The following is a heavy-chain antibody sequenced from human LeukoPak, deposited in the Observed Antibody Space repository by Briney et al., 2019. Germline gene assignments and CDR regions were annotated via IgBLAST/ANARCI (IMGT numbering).Heavy chain of an antibody. CDR1: GFTFDDYA. J-gene: IGHJ4*02. D-gene: IGHD3-22*01. V-gene: IGHV3-9*03. CDR2: ISWNSGSI. Sequence: PGRSLRLSCSASGFTFDDYAMHWVRQAPGKGLEWVSGISWNSGSIGYADSVKGRFTISRDNAKNSLYLQMNSLRPEDMALYYCAKTSLKYFYDSNNNPSYYFDYWGQGTLVTVS. CDR3: AKTSLKYFYDSNNNPSYYFDY.